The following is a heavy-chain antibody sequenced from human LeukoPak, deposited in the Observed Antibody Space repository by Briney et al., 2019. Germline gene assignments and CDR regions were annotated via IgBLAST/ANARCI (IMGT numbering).Heavy chain of an antibody. Sequence: GGSLRLSCAASGFTFSSYEMNWVRQAPGKGLEWVSYISSSGSTIYYADSVKGRFTISRDNAKNSLYLQMNSLRAEDTAIYYCARVRYFDSTGTLDYWGQGTLVTVSS. CDR2: ISSSGSTI. CDR3: ARVRYFDSTGTLDY. J-gene: IGHJ4*02. CDR1: GFTFSSYE. D-gene: IGHD3-22*01. V-gene: IGHV3-48*03.